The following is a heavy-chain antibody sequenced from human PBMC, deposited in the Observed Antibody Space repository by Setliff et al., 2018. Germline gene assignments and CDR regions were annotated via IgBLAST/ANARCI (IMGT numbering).Heavy chain of an antibody. CDR3: ARAVVGYGDLYYFDC. CDR1: GFTFDVSG. Sequence: GESLKISCGTSGFTFDVSGMSWVRQAPGKGLEWVSSINWSGGSRAYADSVKGRFTISRDNAKNSMYLEMNSLRAEDTAFYCCARAVVGYGDLYYFDCWGQGTLVTVSS. J-gene: IGHJ4*02. V-gene: IGHV3-20*04. CDR2: INWSGGSR. D-gene: IGHD4-17*01.